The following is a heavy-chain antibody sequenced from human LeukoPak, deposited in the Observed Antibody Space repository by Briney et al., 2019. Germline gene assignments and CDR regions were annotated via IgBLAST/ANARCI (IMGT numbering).Heavy chain of an antibody. CDR2: IYTSGST. Sequence: SETLSLTCTVSGGSISSYYWSWIRQPPGKGLEWIGCIYTSGSTNYNPSLKSRVTMSVDTSKTQFSLKLSSVTASDTAVYYCAREPETSYYYSMDVWGQGTTVTVSS. CDR1: GGSISSYY. V-gene: IGHV4-4*07. D-gene: IGHD4-17*01. J-gene: IGHJ6*02. CDR3: AREPETSYYYSMDV.